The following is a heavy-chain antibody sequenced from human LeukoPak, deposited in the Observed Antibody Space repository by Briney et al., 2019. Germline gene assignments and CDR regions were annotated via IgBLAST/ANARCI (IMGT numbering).Heavy chain of an antibody. Sequence: SETLSLTCTVSGGSISNYYWSWIRQPPGKGLEWIGYIYYSGTSNYSPSLYSRVTMSVDTSKNQFSLKPTSVTAADTAVYYCARGANFGDSGLDAFDIWGQGTMVTVSS. CDR1: GGSISNYY. CDR3: ARGANFGDSGLDAFDI. V-gene: IGHV4-59*01. J-gene: IGHJ3*02. D-gene: IGHD4-17*01. CDR2: IYYSGTS.